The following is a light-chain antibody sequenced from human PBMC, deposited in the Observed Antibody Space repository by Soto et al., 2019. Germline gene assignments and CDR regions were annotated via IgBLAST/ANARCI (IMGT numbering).Light chain of an antibody. J-gene: IGKJ4*01. CDR3: QQRSNWPRELT. Sequence: EIVLTQSPATLSLSPGERATLSCRASQSVSSYLAWYQQKPGQAPRLLIYDASNRATGIPARFSGSGSGTDFTLTISSLEPEDFAVYYCQQRSNWPRELTFGGGNKVEIK. CDR2: DAS. V-gene: IGKV3-11*01. CDR1: QSVSSY.